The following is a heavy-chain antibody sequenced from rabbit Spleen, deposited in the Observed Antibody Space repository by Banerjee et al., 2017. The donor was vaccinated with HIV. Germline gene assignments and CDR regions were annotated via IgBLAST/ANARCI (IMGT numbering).Heavy chain of an antibody. CDR1: GFSFSSNW. V-gene: IGHV1S45*01. CDR2: IGSTSGTT. Sequence: LEESGGGLVKPGGTLTLTCTVSGFSFSSNWICWVRQAPGKGLEWIACIGSTSGTTYYASWAKGRFTISKPSSTTMTLQMTSLTVADTATYFCARDSAGREDFNLWGQGTLVTVS. J-gene: IGHJ4*01. CDR3: ARDSAGREDFNL. D-gene: IGHD4-2*01.